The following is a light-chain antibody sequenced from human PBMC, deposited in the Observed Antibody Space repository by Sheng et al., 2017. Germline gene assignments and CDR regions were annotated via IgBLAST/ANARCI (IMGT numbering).Light chain of an antibody. V-gene: IGKV1-12*01. CDR1: ECIRRW. J-gene: IGKJ5*01. Sequence: DIQLTQSPSSVSASVGDRVTITCRASECIRRWLAWYQQKMGNAPKLLISAASTLQTAVPPRFSGSGSGTDFSLTISSLQPEDFATYYCQQINTFPPVFGQGTRLE. CDR2: AAS. CDR3: QQINTFPPV.